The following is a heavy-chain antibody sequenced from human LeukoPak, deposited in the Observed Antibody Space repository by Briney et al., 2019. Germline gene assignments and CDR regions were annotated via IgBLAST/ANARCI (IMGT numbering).Heavy chain of an antibody. Sequence: GGSLRLSCAASGFTFSNAWMSWVRQAPGKGLEWVSFIYSGGKTHYSDSVKGRFTISTDTSNNTLYLQMNSLRADDTAIYYCARRAGEYSHPYDYWGQGTLVTVSS. CDR2: IYSGGKT. J-gene: IGHJ4*02. V-gene: IGHV3-53*01. D-gene: IGHD2/OR15-2a*01. CDR1: GFTFSNAW. CDR3: ARRAGEYSHPYDY.